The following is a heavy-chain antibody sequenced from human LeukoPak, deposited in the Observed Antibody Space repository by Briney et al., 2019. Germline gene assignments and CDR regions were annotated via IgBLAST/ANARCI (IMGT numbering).Heavy chain of an antibody. V-gene: IGHV3-9*01. Sequence: GRSLRLSCAAPGFTFDDYAIHWVRQAPGKGLEWVSGITWNSVTIAYGDSVKGRFTISRDNAKNSLYLQMNSLRAEDTALYYCAKGRGGSRWYSLDYWGQGTLVTVSS. CDR2: ITWNSVTI. CDR3: AKGRGGSRWYSLDY. D-gene: IGHD6-13*01. CDR1: GFTFDDYA. J-gene: IGHJ4*02.